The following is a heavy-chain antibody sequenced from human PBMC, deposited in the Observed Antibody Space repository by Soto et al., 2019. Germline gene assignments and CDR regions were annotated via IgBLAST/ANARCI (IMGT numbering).Heavy chain of an antibody. D-gene: IGHD5-12*01. V-gene: IGHV4-31*03. Sequence: QVQLQESGPGLVKPSQTLSLTCTVSGGSISSGGYYWSWIRQHPGKGLEWIGYIYYSGSTYYNPSLKSRVTISVDTSKNQFSLKLSSVTAAETAVYYCARGVSYRYSGWSAFDIWGQGTMVTVSS. CDR2: IYYSGST. CDR3: ARGVSYRYSGWSAFDI. CDR1: GGSISSGGYY. J-gene: IGHJ3*02.